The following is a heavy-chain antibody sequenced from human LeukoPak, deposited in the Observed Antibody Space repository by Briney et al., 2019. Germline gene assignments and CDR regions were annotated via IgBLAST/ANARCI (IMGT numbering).Heavy chain of an antibody. V-gene: IGHV3-7*01. CDR1: GFTFSTYA. Sequence: GGSLRLSCAASGFTFSTYAMTWVRQAPGKGLEWVANIKQDGSERYYVDSVKGRFTISRDNAKNSLYLQMNSLRAEDTAVYYCARAGFCSGGSCWGQGTLVTVSS. J-gene: IGHJ4*02. CDR3: ARAGFCSGGSC. D-gene: IGHD2-15*01. CDR2: IKQDGSER.